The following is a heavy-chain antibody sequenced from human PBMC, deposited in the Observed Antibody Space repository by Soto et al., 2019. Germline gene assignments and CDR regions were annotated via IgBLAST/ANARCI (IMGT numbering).Heavy chain of an antibody. V-gene: IGHV3-48*02. CDR3: ARGTKRTTAMADYYDSSGYY. J-gene: IGHJ4*02. CDR2: ISSSSSTI. CDR1: GFTFSSYS. Sequence: ESLLLSCAASGFTFSSYSMNWVRQAPGKGLEWVSYISSSSSTIYYADSVKGRFTISRDNAKNSLYLQMNSMRDEDTAVYYCARGTKRTTAMADYYDSSGYYWGQGTLVTVS. D-gene: IGHD3-22*01.